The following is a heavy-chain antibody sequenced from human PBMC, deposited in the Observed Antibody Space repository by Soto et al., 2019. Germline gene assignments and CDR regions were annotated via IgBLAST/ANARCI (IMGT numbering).Heavy chain of an antibody. J-gene: IGHJ4*02. CDR1: GDSMSTCGHY. CDR2: VYYSGAT. Sequence: KPSETLSLTCTVSGDSMSTCGHYYTWIRQVPGKGLEWIGYVYYSGATHYTPSLRARATISRDTSKNQFSLRLISVTAADTALYYCARDKDLQPTVWGFWGQGIQVTVSS. D-gene: IGHD3-16*01. CDR3: ARDKDLQPTVWGF. V-gene: IGHV4-31*03.